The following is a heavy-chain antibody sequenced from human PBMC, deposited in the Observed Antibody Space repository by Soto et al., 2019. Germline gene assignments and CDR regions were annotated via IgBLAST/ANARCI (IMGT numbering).Heavy chain of an antibody. V-gene: IGHV1-18*04. CDR2: ISAYNGNT. CDR3: ARDMHAGFTHYFDP. J-gene: IGHJ5*02. Sequence: ASVKVSCKASGYTFTSYGISWVRQAPGQGLEWMGWISAYNGNTNYAQKLQGRVTMATDTSTSTAYMELRSLRSDDTAVYYCARDMHAGFTHYFDPWGQGTLVTVSS. D-gene: IGHD1-26*01. CDR1: GYTFTSYG.